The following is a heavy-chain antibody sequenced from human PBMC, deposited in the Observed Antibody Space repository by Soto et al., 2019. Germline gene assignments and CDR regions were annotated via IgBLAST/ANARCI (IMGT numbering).Heavy chain of an antibody. J-gene: IGHJ4*02. CDR2: IYYSGST. V-gene: IGHV4-59*01. CDR1: GGSISSYY. CDR3: ARDLDYFDY. Sequence: SETLSLTCTVSGGSISSYYWSWIRQPPGKELEWIGYIYYSGSTNYNPSLKSRVTISVDTSKNQFSLKLSSVTAADTAVYYCARDLDYFDYWGQGTLVTVSS.